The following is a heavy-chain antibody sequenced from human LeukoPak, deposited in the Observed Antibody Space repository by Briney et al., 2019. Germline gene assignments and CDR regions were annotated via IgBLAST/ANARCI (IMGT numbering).Heavy chain of an antibody. V-gene: IGHV3-23*01. CDR3: AKVRSTFDYFDY. Sequence: GGSLRLSCAASGFTFSRYGMSWVRQAPGKGLGWVSAISGSGGSTYYADSVKGRFTISRDNSRNTLYLQMNSLRAEDTAVYYCAKVRSTFDYFDYWGQGTLVTVSS. D-gene: IGHD5/OR15-5a*01. J-gene: IGHJ4*02. CDR2: ISGSGGST. CDR1: GFTFSRYG.